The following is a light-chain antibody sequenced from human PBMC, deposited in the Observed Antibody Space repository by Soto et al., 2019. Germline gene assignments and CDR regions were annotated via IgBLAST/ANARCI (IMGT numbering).Light chain of an antibody. CDR3: SSYTTSGTYV. Sequence: QSALTQPPSVSGSPGQSVAISCTGTSSDVGSYNRVSWYQQPPGTAPKLMIYDVSNRPSGVPDRFSGSKSGNTASLTISGLQAEDEADYYCSSYTTSGTYVFGTGNKVTVL. CDR1: SSDVGSYNR. CDR2: DVS. J-gene: IGLJ1*01. V-gene: IGLV2-18*02.